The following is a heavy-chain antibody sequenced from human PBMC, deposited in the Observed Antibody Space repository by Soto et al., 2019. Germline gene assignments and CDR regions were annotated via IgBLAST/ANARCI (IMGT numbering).Heavy chain of an antibody. Sequence: PGGSLRLSCAASGFTFSSYAMSWVRQAPGKGLEWVSAISGSGGSTYYADSVKGRFTISRDNSKNTLYLQMNSLRAEDTAVYYYAKDDIYYGSGSYYYPNWFDPWGQGTLVTVSS. CDR3: AKDDIYYGSGSYYYPNWFDP. D-gene: IGHD3-10*01. CDR1: GFTFSSYA. CDR2: ISGSGGST. V-gene: IGHV3-23*01. J-gene: IGHJ5*02.